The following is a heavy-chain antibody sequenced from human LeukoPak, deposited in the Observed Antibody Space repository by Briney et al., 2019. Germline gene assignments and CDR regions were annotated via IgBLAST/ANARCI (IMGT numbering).Heavy chain of an antibody. D-gene: IGHD3-10*01. CDR1: NGSISSYY. V-gene: IGHV4-59*01. J-gene: IGHJ4*02. CDR2: IYYSGST. CDR3: ARGPLWFGEQSLFDY. Sequence: SETLSLTCTVSNGSISSYYWSWIRQPPGKGLEWIGYIYYSGSTNYNPSLKSRVTISVDTSKNHFSLRLTSVTAADTAVYYCARGPLWFGEQSLFDYWGQGTLVTVSS.